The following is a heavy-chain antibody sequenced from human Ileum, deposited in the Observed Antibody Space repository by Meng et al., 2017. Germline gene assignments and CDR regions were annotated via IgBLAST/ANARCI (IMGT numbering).Heavy chain of an antibody. CDR2: FYYPALA. V-gene: IGHV4-39*02. Sequence: QLQLQESGPGLVKPSETLSLTGTLSGGSISGSPYYWVWIRQPPGKGLEWIGSFYYPALASYNPSLKSRVTISADTSRNNFSLRLTSVTAADTAVYYCASRYSSSPGWFDPWGQGTLVTVSS. CDR1: GGSISGSPYY. CDR3: ASRYSSSPGWFDP. J-gene: IGHJ5*02. D-gene: IGHD6-6*01.